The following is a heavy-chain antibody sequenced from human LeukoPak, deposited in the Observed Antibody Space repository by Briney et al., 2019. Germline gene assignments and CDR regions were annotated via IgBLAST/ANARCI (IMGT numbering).Heavy chain of an antibody. V-gene: IGHV4-39*01. Sequence: SETLSLTCTVSGGSISSSSYYWGWIRQPPGKGLEWIGSIYYGGSTYYNPSLKSRVTISVDTSKNQFSLKLSSVTAADTAVYYCARHAISLDAFDIWGQGTVVTVSS. CDR3: ARHAISLDAFDI. J-gene: IGHJ3*02. CDR1: GGSISSSSYY. CDR2: IYYGGST. D-gene: IGHD2-21*01.